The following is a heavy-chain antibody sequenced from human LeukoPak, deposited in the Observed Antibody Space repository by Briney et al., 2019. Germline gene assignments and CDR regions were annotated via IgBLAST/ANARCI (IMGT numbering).Heavy chain of an antibody. CDR3: ARERDTAMVSGEFDY. J-gene: IGHJ4*02. Sequence: KTSETLSLTCSVSGASISGYYWTWIRQPAGRGLEWIGRIYTSGSTNYNPSLKSRVTISVDTSKNQFSLKLSSVTAADTAVYYCARERDTAMVSGEFDYWGQGTLVTVSS. CDR2: IYTSGST. D-gene: IGHD5-18*01. CDR1: GASISGYY. V-gene: IGHV4-4*07.